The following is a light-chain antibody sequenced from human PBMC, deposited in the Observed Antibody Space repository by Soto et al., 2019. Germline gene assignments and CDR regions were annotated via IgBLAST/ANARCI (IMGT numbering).Light chain of an antibody. CDR3: QQYNNWPRT. CDR1: QSVSSSY. Sequence: DIVLTQSPGTLSLSPGERATLSCRASQSVSSSYFAWYQQKPGQAPRLLIYGASTRATGIPARFSGSGSGTEFTLTISSLQSEDFAVYYCQQYNNWPRTFGQGTKVDIK. V-gene: IGKV3-15*01. CDR2: GAS. J-gene: IGKJ1*01.